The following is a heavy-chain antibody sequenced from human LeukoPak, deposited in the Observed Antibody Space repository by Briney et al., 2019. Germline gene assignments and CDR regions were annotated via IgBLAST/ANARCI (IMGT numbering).Heavy chain of an antibody. CDR3: AQALEDCFHP. CDR1: GYTFTNYF. CDR2: INPSGGST. V-gene: IGHV1-46*01. Sequence: ASVTDSLKACGYTFTNYFIHWVRQAPGQGLEWMGIINPSGGSTSYAQKFQDRVSMTRDTSTRTVYMELSSLRSEDTAVFYCAQALEDCFHPWAVKPGHSVSS. J-gene: IGHJ5*02.